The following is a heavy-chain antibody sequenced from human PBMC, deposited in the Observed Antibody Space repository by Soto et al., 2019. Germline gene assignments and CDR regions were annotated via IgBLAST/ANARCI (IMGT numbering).Heavy chain of an antibody. CDR2: IWYDGSNK. CDR1: GFTFSSYG. J-gene: IGHJ6*02. D-gene: IGHD3-3*01. CDR3: ARDYITIFGVALNYGMDV. V-gene: IGHV3-33*01. Sequence: HPGGSLRLSCAASGFTFSSYGMHWVRQAPGKGLEWVAVIWYDGSNKYYADSVKGRFTISRDNSKNTLYLQMNSLRAEDTAVYYCARDYITIFGVALNYGMDVWGQGTTVTVSS.